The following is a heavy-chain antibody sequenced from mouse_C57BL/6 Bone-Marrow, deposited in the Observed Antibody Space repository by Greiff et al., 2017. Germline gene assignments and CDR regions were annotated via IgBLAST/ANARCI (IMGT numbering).Heavy chain of an antibody. CDR1: GFSFNTYA. V-gene: IGHV10-1*01. Sequence: EVKLVESGGGLVQPKGSLKLSCAASGFSFNTYAMNWVRQAPGKGLEWVARIRSKSNNYATYYADSVKDRFTISRDDSESMLYLKMNNLKTEDTAMYYCVRWGGNYFYYGGQGTTLTVSS. CDR3: VRWGGNYFYY. J-gene: IGHJ2*01. CDR2: IRSKSNNYAT.